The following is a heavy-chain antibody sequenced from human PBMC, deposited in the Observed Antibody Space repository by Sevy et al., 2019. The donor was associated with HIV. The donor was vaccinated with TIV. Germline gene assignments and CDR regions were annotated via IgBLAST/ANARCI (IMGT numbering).Heavy chain of an antibody. CDR1: GDSISSSNYY. D-gene: IGHD6-19*01. V-gene: IGHV4-39*01. CDR3: ARSVADTGYNYAMDV. J-gene: IGHJ6*02. Sequence: SETLFLTCTVSGDSISSSNYYWGWIRQPPGKGLEWIGNMYYTGSTYYKPSLKSRVTISEDTSKNQFSLKLRSVTAADTAVYYCARSVADTGYNYAMDVWGQGTTVTVSS. CDR2: MYYTGST.